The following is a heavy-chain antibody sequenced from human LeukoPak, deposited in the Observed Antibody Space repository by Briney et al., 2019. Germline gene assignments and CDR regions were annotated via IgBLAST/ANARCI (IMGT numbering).Heavy chain of an antibody. D-gene: IGHD3-10*01. Sequence: ASVKVSCKASGNTFTVYYLHWVRQAPGQGLEWMGWINTNSGGTRYAQKFQGRVTMTRDTSISTAFLELSRLTSDDTAVYYCARGYPNYYGPWGQGTTVTVSS. CDR1: GNTFTVYY. J-gene: IGHJ3*01. V-gene: IGHV1-2*02. CDR2: INTNSGGT. CDR3: ARGYPNYYGP.